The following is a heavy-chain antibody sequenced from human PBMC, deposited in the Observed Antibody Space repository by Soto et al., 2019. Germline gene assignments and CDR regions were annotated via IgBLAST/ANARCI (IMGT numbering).Heavy chain of an antibody. V-gene: IGHV5-51*01. CDR2: IYPGHSDT. CDR1: GYSFTSYW. CDR3: ATHCSGGSWYFAGPV. J-gene: IGHJ3*01. Sequence: GESLKISFKGSGYSFTSYWIDWVRQMPGKGLEWMGIIYPGHSDTRYSPSFQGQVTISADKAFSTAYLQWSSLKAADTAMYYCATHCSGGSWYFAGPVWSQETMVTISS. D-gene: IGHD2-15*01.